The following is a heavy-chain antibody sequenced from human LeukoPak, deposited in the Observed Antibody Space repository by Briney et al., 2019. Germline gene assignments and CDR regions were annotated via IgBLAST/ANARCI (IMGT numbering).Heavy chain of an antibody. CDR2: ISAYNGNT. CDR3: VREGGDSSGYYFAY. J-gene: IGHJ4*02. D-gene: IGHD3-22*01. Sequence: ASVKVSCKASGYTFTTYGLSWVRQAPGQGLEWMGWISAYNGNTKYAQKVQGRVTLTRETSTNTAYMDLRSLRFDDTAVYYCVREGGDSSGYYFAYWGQGTPVTVSS. V-gene: IGHV1-18*01. CDR1: GYTFTTYG.